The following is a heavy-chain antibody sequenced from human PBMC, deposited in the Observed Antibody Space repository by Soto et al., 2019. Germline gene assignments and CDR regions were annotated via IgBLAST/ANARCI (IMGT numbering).Heavy chain of an antibody. V-gene: IGHV4-4*07. CDR3: ARDRHDSSGYTYYFDY. CDR2: IYTSGST. D-gene: IGHD3-22*01. J-gene: IGHJ4*02. Sequence: SETLSLTCTVSGGSISSYYWSWIRQPAGKGLEWIGRIYTSGSTNYNPSLKNRVTMSVDTSKNQFSLKLSSVTAADTAVYYCARDRHDSSGYTYYFDYWGQGTLVTVS. CDR1: GGSISSYY.